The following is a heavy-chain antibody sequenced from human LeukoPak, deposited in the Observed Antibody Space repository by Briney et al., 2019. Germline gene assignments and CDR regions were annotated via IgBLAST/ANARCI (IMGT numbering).Heavy chain of an antibody. CDR1: GDSLSSNSAS. CDR3: ARAGSIDPPSDAFDI. Sequence: SEALSLTCALSGDSLSSNSASWNWPRQSPSRGLEWLGITYYRSKWYNNYAVSVKSRITINPDTSKNQFSMQLNSVTPEDTAVYYCARAGSIDPPSDAFDIWGQGTMVTVSS. V-gene: IGHV6-1*01. D-gene: IGHD3-10*01. CDR2: TYYRSKWYN. J-gene: IGHJ3*02.